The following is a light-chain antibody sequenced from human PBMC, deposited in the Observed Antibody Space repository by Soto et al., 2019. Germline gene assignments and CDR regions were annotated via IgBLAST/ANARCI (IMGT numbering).Light chain of an antibody. Sequence: EIVLTQSPGTLSVSPGERATLSCRASQTVRSSSLAWYQQKPGQAPRLLIYGASGRATGIPDKFSGSGSGTDFTLTISRLEPEDFAVYYCQQRSNWPITFGQGTRLEIK. CDR1: QTVRSSS. CDR3: QQRSNWPIT. J-gene: IGKJ5*01. V-gene: IGKV3D-20*02. CDR2: GAS.